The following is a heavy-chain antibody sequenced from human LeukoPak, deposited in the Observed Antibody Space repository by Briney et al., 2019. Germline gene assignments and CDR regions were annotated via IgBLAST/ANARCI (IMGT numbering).Heavy chain of an antibody. CDR1: GGTFSSYA. CDR3: ASPYYYGSGSYLEY. J-gene: IGHJ4*02. CDR2: IIPIFGTA. Sequence: GASVKVSCKASGGTFSSYAISWVRQAPGQGLEWMGGIIPIFGTANYAQKFQGRVTITADESTSTAYMELSSLRSEDTAVYYCASPYYYGSGSYLEYWGQGTLVTVSS. V-gene: IGHV1-69*13. D-gene: IGHD3-10*01.